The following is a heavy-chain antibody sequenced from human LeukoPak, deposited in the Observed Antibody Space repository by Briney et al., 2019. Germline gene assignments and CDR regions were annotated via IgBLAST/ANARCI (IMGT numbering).Heavy chain of an antibody. CDR2: INPNSGGT. D-gene: IGHD6-13*01. CDR1: GYTFTDYY. Sequence: ASVTVSCKASGYTFTDYYMHWVRQAPGLGREGMGWINPNSGGTNYAHYFQVRFPITRDPSINTAYMELSRLRSDDTAVYYCVRPPQLIAAAGTYNWFDSWGQGTLVTVSS. CDR3: VRPPQLIAAAGTYNWFDS. J-gene: IGHJ5*01. V-gene: IGHV1-2*02.